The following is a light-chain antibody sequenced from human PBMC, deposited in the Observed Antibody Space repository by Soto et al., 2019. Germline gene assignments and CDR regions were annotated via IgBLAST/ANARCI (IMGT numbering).Light chain of an antibody. CDR1: SSNIGAGYD. CDR3: SSYAGTFYV. V-gene: IGLV1-40*01. Sequence: QSALTQPPSVSGAPGQRVTISCTGSSSNIGAGYDVHWYQQLPGTAPKLLIYGNSNRPSGVPDRFSGSKSGTTASLTVTGLQAEDEADYYCSSYAGTFYVFGTGTKVTVL. CDR2: GNS. J-gene: IGLJ1*01.